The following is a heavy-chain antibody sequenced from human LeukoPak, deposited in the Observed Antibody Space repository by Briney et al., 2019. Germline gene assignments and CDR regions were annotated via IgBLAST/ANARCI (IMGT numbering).Heavy chain of an antibody. D-gene: IGHD3-10*01. CDR1: GYTFTSYG. V-gene: IGHV1-18*01. J-gene: IGHJ4*02. CDR3: ATSAMVRGVIIGSVTDPLDY. Sequence: APVKVSCKASGYTFTSYGISWVRQAPGQGLEWMGWISAYNGNTNYAQKLQGRVTMTTDTSTSTAYMELRSLRSDDTAVYYCATSAMVRGVIIGSVTDPLDYWGQGTLVTVSS. CDR2: ISAYNGNT.